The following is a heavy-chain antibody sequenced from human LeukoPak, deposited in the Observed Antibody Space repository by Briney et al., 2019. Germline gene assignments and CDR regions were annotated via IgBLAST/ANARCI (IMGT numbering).Heavy chain of an antibody. D-gene: IGHD3-3*01. CDR2: ISGGGGST. V-gene: IGHV3-23*01. CDR3: AKERAPVLRLLEWLSGDFDY. J-gene: IGHJ4*02. CDR1: GFTFSSYA. Sequence: PGGSLRLSCAASGFTFSSYAMSWVRQAPGKGLVWVSAISGGGGSTYYADSVKGRFTISRDNAKSTLYLQMNSLRAEDTTVYYCAKERAPVLRLLEWLSGDFDYWGQGPLVTVSS.